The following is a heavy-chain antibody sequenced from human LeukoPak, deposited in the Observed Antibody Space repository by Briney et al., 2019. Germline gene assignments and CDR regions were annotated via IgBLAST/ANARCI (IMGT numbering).Heavy chain of an antibody. V-gene: IGHV4-34*01. CDR3: ARGWKDYYGSGSYD. D-gene: IGHD3-10*01. J-gene: IGHJ4*02. CDR2: INHSGST. Sequence: NPSETLSLTCAVYGGSFSGYYWSWIRQPPGKGLEWIGEINHSGSTNYNPSLKSRVTISVGTSKNQFSLKLSSVTAADTAVYYCARGWKDYYGSGSYDWGQGTLVTVSS. CDR1: GGSFSGYY.